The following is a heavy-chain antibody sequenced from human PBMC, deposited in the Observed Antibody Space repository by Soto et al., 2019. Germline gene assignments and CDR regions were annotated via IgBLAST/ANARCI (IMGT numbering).Heavy chain of an antibody. V-gene: IGHV1-18*01. Sequence: QVQLVQSGAEVKKPGASVKVSCKASGYTFTSDGISGVRQAPGQGLEWMGWISAYNGNTNYAQKLQGRVTVTTDTSTTTAYMELRSLRSDDTALYFCARDLSGNPGYWGQGTLVIVSS. CDR2: ISAYNGNT. J-gene: IGHJ4*02. CDR3: ARDLSGNPGY. D-gene: IGHD2-15*01. CDR1: GYTFTSDG.